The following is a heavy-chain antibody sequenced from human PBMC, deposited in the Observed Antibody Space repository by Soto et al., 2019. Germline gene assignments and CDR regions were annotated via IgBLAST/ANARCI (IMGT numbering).Heavy chain of an antibody. CDR1: GFTFSSYG. CDR2: IWYDGSNT. V-gene: IGHV3-33*01. D-gene: IGHD6-13*01. J-gene: IGHJ6*02. Sequence: QVQLVESGGGVVQPGRSLRLSCAASGFTFSSYGMHWVRQAPGKGLEWVAGIWYDGSNTYYADSVKGRFTISRDNSKKKRYLQMNSLSDEDTAVYYCARKHSSSWDPYYYYGMDVWGQGTTVTVSS. CDR3: ARKHSSSWDPYYYYGMDV.